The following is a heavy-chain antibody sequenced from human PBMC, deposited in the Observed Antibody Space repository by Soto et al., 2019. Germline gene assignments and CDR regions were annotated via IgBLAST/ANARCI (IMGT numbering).Heavy chain of an antibody. J-gene: IGHJ4*02. CDR2: ISTSGDST. Sequence: PGGSLRLSYAASGFTFSSYALSWVRQTPGKGLEWVSGISTSGDSTYYADSVKGRFTISRDNSKDTLYLQMNSLRAGDTAVYYCAINSRYCSSTSCYADWGQGTLVTVSS. V-gene: IGHV3-23*01. D-gene: IGHD2-2*01. CDR1: GFTFSSYA. CDR3: AINSRYCSSTSCYAD.